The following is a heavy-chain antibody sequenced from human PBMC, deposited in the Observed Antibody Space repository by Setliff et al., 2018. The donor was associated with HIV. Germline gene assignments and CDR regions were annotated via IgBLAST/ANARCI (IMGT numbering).Heavy chain of an antibody. CDR1: SGSVSRSDYY. CDR3: ARLPYSGTYDFFDS. V-gene: IGHV4-61*08. D-gene: IGHD1-26*01. Sequence: SETLSLTCTVSSGSVSRSDYYWSWIRQPPGKGLEWIGYIYYSGSTKHNPSLKSRVTISLDTSKNQFSLKLTSVTAADTAVYYCARLPYSGTYDFFDSWGQGTLVTVSS. CDR2: IYYSGST. J-gene: IGHJ4*02.